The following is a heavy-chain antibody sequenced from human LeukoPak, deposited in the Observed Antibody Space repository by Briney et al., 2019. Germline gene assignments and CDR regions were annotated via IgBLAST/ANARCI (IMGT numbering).Heavy chain of an antibody. D-gene: IGHD3-10*01. CDR2: IKSKTDGGTT. J-gene: IGHJ4*02. Sequence: KPGGSPRLSCAASGFTFSNAWMSWVRQAPGKGLEWVGRIKSKTDGGTTDYAAPVKGRFTISRDDSKNTLYLQMNSLKTEDTAVYYCTTDYYGSGSYFRYWGQGTLVTVSS. CDR3: TTDYYGSGSYFRY. CDR1: GFTFSNAW. V-gene: IGHV3-15*01.